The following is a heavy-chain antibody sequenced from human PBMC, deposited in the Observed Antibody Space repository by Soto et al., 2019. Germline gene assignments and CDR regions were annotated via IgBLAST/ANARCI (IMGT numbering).Heavy chain of an antibody. D-gene: IGHD2-15*01. CDR3: AREGALRGYCSGGSCYYGP. CDR2: ISAYNGNT. Sequence: ASVKVSCKASGYTFTSYGISWVRQAPGQGLEWMGWISAYNGNTNYAQKLQGRVTMTTDTSTSTAYMELRSLRSDDTAVYYCAREGALRGYCSGGSCYYGPWGQGTLVTVSS. V-gene: IGHV1-18*01. CDR1: GYTFTSYG. J-gene: IGHJ5*02.